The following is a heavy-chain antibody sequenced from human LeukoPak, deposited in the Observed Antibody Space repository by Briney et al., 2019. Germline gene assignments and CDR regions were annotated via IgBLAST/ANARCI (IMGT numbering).Heavy chain of an antibody. D-gene: IGHD6-25*01. CDR3: ARTTSFTASGYDY. CDR2: MNPNSGDR. V-gene: IGHV1-8*03. CDR1: GYTFTTYH. Sequence: APVKVSCRASGYTFTTYHINWVRQATGQGLEWMGWMNPNSGDRGYAQKFQGRVTITTDTSIGTAYMELSSLRSEDTAVYFCARTTSFTASGYDYWGQGTLVTVSS. J-gene: IGHJ4*02.